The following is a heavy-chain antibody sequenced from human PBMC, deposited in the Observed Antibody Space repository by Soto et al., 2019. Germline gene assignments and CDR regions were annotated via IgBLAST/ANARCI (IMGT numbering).Heavy chain of an antibody. D-gene: IGHD2-21*01. CDR2: ISSSGDTI. J-gene: IGHJ5*02. CDR1: GFTFSDYY. CDR3: ARDLVVFASWFDP. V-gene: IGHV3-11*01. Sequence: QVQLVESGGGLVKPGGSLRLSCAASGFTFSDYYMSWIRQTPGKGLEWVSYISSSGDTIYYEDSVKGRFTISRDNAKNSLYLQMNSLRAEDTAVYYCARDLVVFASWFDPWGQGTLVTVSS.